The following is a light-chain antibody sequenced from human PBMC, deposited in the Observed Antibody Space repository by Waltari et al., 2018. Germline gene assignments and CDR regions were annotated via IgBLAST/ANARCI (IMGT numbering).Light chain of an antibody. V-gene: IGKV3-11*01. CDR2: DAS. CDR3: QQRSDWLLT. Sequence: EIVLTQSPATLSLSPGERATLSGRASQCVSSYLAWYQQKSGQAPRLPIYDASNRATGIPARFSGGGSGTDFTLTISSLEPEDFAVYYCQQRSDWLLTFGGGTKVEIK. J-gene: IGKJ4*01. CDR1: QCVSSY.